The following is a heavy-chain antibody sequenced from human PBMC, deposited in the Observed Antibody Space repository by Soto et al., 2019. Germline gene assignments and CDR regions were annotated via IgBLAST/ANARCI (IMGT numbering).Heavy chain of an antibody. Sequence: GESLKISCQGSGYRFTDYWIGWVLQISWKGLEWMAIINPSDSDIRYSPSFQGQVAISADKSITTAYLQWSSLKASDTAMYYCARPRDAILTCYRGRDAFDIWGQGTMVTVSS. V-gene: IGHV5-51*01. CDR1: GYRFTDYW. J-gene: IGHJ3*02. CDR2: INPSDSDI. CDR3: ARPRDAILTCYRGRDAFDI. D-gene: IGHD3-9*01.